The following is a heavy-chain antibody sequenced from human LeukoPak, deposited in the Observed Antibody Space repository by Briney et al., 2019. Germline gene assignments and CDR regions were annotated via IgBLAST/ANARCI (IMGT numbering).Heavy chain of an antibody. J-gene: IGHJ3*02. CDR2: IKQDGTEK. Sequence: GGSLRLSCAASAFTFSSYWMSWVRQAPGKGLEWVANIKQDGTEKYYVDSVKGRFTISRDNAKNSLYLQMNSLRAEDTAVYYCARDENYAFDMWGQGTMVTVSS. CDR3: ARDENYAFDM. V-gene: IGHV3-7*01. CDR1: AFTFSSYW. D-gene: IGHD2/OR15-2a*01.